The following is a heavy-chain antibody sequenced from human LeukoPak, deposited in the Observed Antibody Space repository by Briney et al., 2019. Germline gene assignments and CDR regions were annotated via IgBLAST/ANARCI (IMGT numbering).Heavy chain of an antibody. J-gene: IGHJ4*02. CDR3: ATTERIQLWFSLIKIDY. V-gene: IGHV1-2*06. CDR2: INPNSGGT. D-gene: IGHD5-18*01. CDR1: GYTFTGYF. Sequence: ASVKVSCKASGYTFTGYFMHWVRQAPGQGLEWMGRINPNSGGTNYAQKFQGRVTMTRDTSISTAYMELSRLRADDTAVYYCATTERIQLWFSLIKIDYWGQGTLVTASS.